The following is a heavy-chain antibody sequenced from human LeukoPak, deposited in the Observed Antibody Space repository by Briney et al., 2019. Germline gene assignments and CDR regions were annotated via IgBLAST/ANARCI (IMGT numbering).Heavy chain of an antibody. CDR3: ARLSIAAAGYYLDY. Sequence: SETLSLTCTVSGGSISSYYWSWIRQPAGKGLEWIGRIYTSGSTNYNPSLKSRVTISVDTSKNQFSLKLSSVTAADTAVYYCARLSIAAAGYYLDYWGQGTLVTVSS. V-gene: IGHV4-4*07. CDR2: IYTSGST. J-gene: IGHJ4*02. D-gene: IGHD6-13*01. CDR1: GGSISSYY.